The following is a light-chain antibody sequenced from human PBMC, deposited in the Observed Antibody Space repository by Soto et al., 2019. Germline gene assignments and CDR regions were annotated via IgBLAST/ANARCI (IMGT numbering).Light chain of an antibody. V-gene: IGKV3-15*01. J-gene: IGKJ1*01. Sequence: EIVLAHSQATLSASPSQRSPLXCRASQSVSTTVAWYHQKPGQAPRLLVYGASTRATGIPARFSGSGAGTDFTLTITSLQSEDFGVYFCQQYKDWPTTFGQGTKV. CDR1: QSVSTT. CDR2: GAS. CDR3: QQYKDWPTT.